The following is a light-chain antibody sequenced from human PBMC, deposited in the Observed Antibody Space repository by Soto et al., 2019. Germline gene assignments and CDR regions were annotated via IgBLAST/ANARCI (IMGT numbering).Light chain of an antibody. V-gene: IGKV3-20*01. J-gene: IGKJ1*01. CDR2: GVS. Sequence: ELVLTQSPGTLSLSPGERAALSCRASQSFSTRYLAWYQKKPGQAPRLLISGVSNRATGIPERFSGSGSGADFTLTISRLEPEDFAVYYCQQYGNSPWAFGQGTKVDI. CDR1: QSFSTRY. CDR3: QQYGNSPWA.